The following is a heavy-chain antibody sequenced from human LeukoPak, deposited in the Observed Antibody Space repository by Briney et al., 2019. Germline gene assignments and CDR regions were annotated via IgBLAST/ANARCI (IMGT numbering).Heavy chain of an antibody. D-gene: IGHD6-13*01. Sequence: SETLSLTCTVSGGSISSSSYYWGWIRQPPGKGLEWIGYIYYSGSTNYNPSLKSRVTISVDTSKNQFSLKLSSVTAADTAVYYCARAGGSSWHQGYFDLWGRGTLVTVSS. V-gene: IGHV4-61*05. J-gene: IGHJ2*01. CDR3: ARAGGSSWHQGYFDL. CDR1: GGSISSSSYY. CDR2: IYYSGST.